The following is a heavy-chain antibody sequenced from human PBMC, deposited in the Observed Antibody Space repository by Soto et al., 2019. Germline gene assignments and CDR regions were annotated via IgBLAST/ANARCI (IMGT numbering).Heavy chain of an antibody. CDR3: AREERGLELPSIVYGMDV. J-gene: IGHJ6*02. V-gene: IGHV1-69*06. CDR2: IIPIFGTA. CDR1: GGTFSSYA. D-gene: IGHD1-7*01. Sequence: SVKVSCKASGGTFSSYAISWVRQAPGRGPEWMGGIIPIFGTANYAQKFQGRVTITADKSTSTAYMELSSLRSEDTAVYYCAREERGLELPSIVYGMDVWGQGTTVTVSS.